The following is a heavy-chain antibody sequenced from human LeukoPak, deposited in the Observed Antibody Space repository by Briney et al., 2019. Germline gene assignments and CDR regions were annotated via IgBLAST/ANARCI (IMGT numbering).Heavy chain of an antibody. Sequence: SETLSLTCTVSGGSVSSGSYYWSWIRQPPGKGLEWIGYIYYSGSTNYNPSLKSRVTISVDTSKDQFSLKLSSVTAADTAVYYCARMGNGYPYYYYGMDVWGQGTTVTVSS. CDR3: ARMGNGYPYYYYGMDV. CDR1: GGSVSSGSYY. D-gene: IGHD5-18*01. CDR2: IYYSGST. V-gene: IGHV4-61*01. J-gene: IGHJ6*02.